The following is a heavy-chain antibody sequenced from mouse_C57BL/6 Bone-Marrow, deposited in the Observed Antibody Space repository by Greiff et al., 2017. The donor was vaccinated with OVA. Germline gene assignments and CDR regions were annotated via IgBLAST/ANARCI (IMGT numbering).Heavy chain of an antibody. Sequence: VQLQQSGAELVRPGASVKLSCTASGFNIKDDYMHWVKQRPEQGLEWIGWIDPENGDTEYASKFQGKATITADTSSNTAYLQLSSLTSEDTAVYYCTRPYGSSYWYFDVWGTGTTVTVYS. V-gene: IGHV14-4*01. CDR2: IDPENGDT. CDR1: GFNIKDDY. J-gene: IGHJ1*03. D-gene: IGHD1-1*01. CDR3: TRPYGSSYWYFDV.